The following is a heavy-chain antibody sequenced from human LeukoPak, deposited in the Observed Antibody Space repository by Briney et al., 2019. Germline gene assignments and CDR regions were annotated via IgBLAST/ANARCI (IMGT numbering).Heavy chain of an antibody. CDR2: INPNSGGT. J-gene: IGHJ4*02. Sequence: ASVKVSCKASGYTFTGYYMHWVRQAPGQGLEWMGWINPNSGGTNYAQKFQGRVTMTRDTSISTAYMELSRLRSDDTAVYYCARGFGVMITFGGSKKYYFDYWGQGTLVTVSS. CDR3: ARGFGVMITFGGSKKYYFDY. D-gene: IGHD3-16*01. V-gene: IGHV1-2*02. CDR1: GYTFTGYY.